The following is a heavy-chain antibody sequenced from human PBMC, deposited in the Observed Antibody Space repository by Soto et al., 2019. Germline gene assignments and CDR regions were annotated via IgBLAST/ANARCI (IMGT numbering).Heavy chain of an antibody. CDR2: IISIFGTA. J-gene: IGHJ4*02. CDR3: ARDGGRHSGGIDY. V-gene: IGHV1-69*01. CDR1: GGTFSSYS. Sequence: QVQLVQSGAEVKKPGSSVKVSCKASGGTFSSYSINWVRQAPGQGLEWMGEIISIFGTANYGQKFQGRVTTTADESTSTAYMELGSMRSEDTAVYYCARDGGRHSGGIDYWGQGTLVTVSS. D-gene: IGHD1-26*01.